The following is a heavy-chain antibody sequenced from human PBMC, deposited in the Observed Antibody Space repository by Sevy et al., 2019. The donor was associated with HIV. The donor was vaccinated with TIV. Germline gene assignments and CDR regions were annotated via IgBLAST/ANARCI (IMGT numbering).Heavy chain of an antibody. V-gene: IGHV3-11*01. CDR3: ASDATIAALSPFDY. CDR2: ISSSGGTI. CDR1: GFTFSDYY. J-gene: IGHJ4*02. Sequence: GESLKISCAASGFTFSDYYMSWIRQAPGKGLEWVSYISSSGGTISYETFVKGRFTISRDNAKNSLYLQMNSLRAEDTAVYYCASDATIAALSPFDYWGQGTLVTVSS. D-gene: IGHD6-13*01.